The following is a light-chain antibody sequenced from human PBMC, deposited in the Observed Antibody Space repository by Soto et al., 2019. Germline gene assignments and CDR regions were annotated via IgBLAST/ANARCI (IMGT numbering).Light chain of an antibody. J-gene: IGKJ5*01. V-gene: IGKV1-33*01. Sequence: DIQMTQSPSSLSASVGDRVTITCQASQDISNYLNWYQQKPGKAPKLLIYDASNLETGVPSRFNGSGSGTDFTFTISSLQPEDIETYYCQQYDNLITFGQGTRLEIK. CDR1: QDISNY. CDR2: DAS. CDR3: QQYDNLIT.